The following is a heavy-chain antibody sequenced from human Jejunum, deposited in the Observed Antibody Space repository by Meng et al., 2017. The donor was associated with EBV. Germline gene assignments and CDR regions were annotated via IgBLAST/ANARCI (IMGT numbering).Heavy chain of an antibody. CDR3: ARAPGATRLDY. CDR2: IYGDGSPT. CDR1: GFTFSPYL. V-gene: IGHV3-74*01. J-gene: IGHJ4*02. Sequence: QLVEPGGGLVQPGGSVRLSCAASGFTFSPYLIHWVCHAPAKGLVWVSRIYGDGSPTSYADSVKGRFTISRDNAKNTLFLQMSSLGDEDSGIYFCARAPGATRLDYWGQGTLVTVSS. D-gene: IGHD1-26*01.